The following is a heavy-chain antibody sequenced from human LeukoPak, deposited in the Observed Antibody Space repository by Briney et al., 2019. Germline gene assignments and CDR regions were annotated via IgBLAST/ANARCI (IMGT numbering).Heavy chain of an antibody. D-gene: IGHD5-12*01. CDR2: ISSSSSYI. V-gene: IGHV3-21*01. J-gene: IGHJ4*02. CDR3: AREDIVATGGDY. CDR1: GFTFSSYA. Sequence: GRSLRLSCAASGFTFSSYAMHWVRQAPGKGLEWVSSISSSSSYIYYADSVKGRFTISRDNAKNSLYLQMNSLRAEDTAVYYCAREDIVATGGDYWGQGTLVTVSS.